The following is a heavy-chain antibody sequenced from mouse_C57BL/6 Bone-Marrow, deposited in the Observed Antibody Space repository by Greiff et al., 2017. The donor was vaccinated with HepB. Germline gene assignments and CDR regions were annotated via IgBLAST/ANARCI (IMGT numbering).Heavy chain of an antibody. D-gene: IGHD1-1*01. J-gene: IGHJ2*01. Sequence: QVQLKQPGAELVKPGASVKLSCKASGYTFTSYWMHWVKQRPGRGLEWSGRIDPNSGGTKYNEKFKSKATLTVDKPSSTAYMQLSSLTSEDSAVYYCARPVVGGDFDYWGQGTTLTVSS. CDR1: GYTFTSYW. CDR2: IDPNSGGT. V-gene: IGHV1-72*01. CDR3: ARPVVGGDFDY.